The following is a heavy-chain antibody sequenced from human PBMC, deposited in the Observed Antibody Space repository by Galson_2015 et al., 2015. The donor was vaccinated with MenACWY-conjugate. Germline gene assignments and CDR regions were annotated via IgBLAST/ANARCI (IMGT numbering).Heavy chain of an antibody. CDR2: INPSGGST. V-gene: IGHV1-46*01. J-gene: IGHJ4*02. CDR3: ARDLYGGKQTVYFDY. CDR1: GYTFTSYY. D-gene: IGHD4-23*01. Sequence: VKVSCKASGYTFTSYYMHWVRQAPGQGLEWMGIINPSGGSTSYAQKFQGRVTMTRDTSTSTVYMELSSLRSEDTAVYYCARDLYGGKQTVYFDYWGQGTLVTVSS.